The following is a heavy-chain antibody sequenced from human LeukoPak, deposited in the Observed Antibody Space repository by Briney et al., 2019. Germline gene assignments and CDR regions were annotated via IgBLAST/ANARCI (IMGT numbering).Heavy chain of an antibody. J-gene: IGHJ3*02. Sequence: GGSLRLSCAASGFTLSSYWMSWVRQAPGKGLEWVVNIKEDGSEKYYVDSVKGRFTISRDNAKNSLYLHMNSLTAEDTAMYYCARDWVAGVPFDAFDIWGQGTMVSVSS. CDR2: IKEDGSEK. CDR3: ARDWVAGVPFDAFDI. CDR1: GFTLSSYW. V-gene: IGHV3-7*03. D-gene: IGHD3-10*01.